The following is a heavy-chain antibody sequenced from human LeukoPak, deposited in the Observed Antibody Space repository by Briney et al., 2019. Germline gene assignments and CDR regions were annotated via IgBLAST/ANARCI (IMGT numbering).Heavy chain of an antibody. CDR1: GFTFTNYG. J-gene: IGHJ4*02. D-gene: IGHD6-6*01. Sequence: ASVKVSCKAYGFTFTNYGVTWVRQAPGQGLEWMGWISTYNGNTNYAQKLQGRVTMTTDTSTSTAYMELRSLRYDDTAVYYCARGSSSSEFDYWGQGTLVTVSS. CDR3: ARGSSSSEFDY. CDR2: ISTYNGNT. V-gene: IGHV1-18*01.